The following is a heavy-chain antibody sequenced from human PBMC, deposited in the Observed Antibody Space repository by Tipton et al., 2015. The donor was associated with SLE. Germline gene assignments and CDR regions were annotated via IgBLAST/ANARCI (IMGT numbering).Heavy chain of an antibody. CDR1: GFTFDDYG. Sequence: SLRLSCAASGFTFDDYGMSWVRQGPGQAPEWVAGIGWDGTKTGYADSLKGRVTISRDNPKNSLYLQMNSLRAEDTALYYCAKDPTMVQGVILGGEFDYWGQGTLVTVSS. CDR2: IGWDGTKT. D-gene: IGHD3-10*01. CDR3: AKDPTMVQGVILGGEFDY. J-gene: IGHJ4*02. V-gene: IGHV3-20*04.